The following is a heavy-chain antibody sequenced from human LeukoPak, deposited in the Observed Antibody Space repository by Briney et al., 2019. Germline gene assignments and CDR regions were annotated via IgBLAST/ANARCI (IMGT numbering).Heavy chain of an antibody. D-gene: IGHD3-10*01. V-gene: IGHV3-20*04. Sequence: RTGGSLRLSCAASGFTVSSNYMSWVRQAPGKGLEWVSGINWNGGSTGYADSVKGRFTISRDNAKNSLYLQMNSLRAEDTAVYYCARARRPYGSGSYYLTYPSDYWGQGTLVTVSS. CDR2: INWNGGST. CDR3: ARARRPYGSGSYYLTYPSDY. CDR1: GFTVSSNY. J-gene: IGHJ4*02.